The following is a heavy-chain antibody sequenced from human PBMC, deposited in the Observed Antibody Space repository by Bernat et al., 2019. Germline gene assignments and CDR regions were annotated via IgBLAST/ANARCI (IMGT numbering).Heavy chain of an antibody. J-gene: IGHJ4*02. CDR1: GLTVSSNY. CDR3: ASFYGSGSYYVDY. D-gene: IGHD3-10*01. V-gene: IGHV3-53*01. Sequence: EVQLLESGGGLVQPGGSLRLSCAASGLTVSSNYMSWVRQTPGKGLEWVSVIYSGGATYYADSVKGRFTISRDNSKNTLYLQMNSLRAEDTAVYYCASFYGSGSYYVDYWGQGTLVTVSS. CDR2: IYSGGAT.